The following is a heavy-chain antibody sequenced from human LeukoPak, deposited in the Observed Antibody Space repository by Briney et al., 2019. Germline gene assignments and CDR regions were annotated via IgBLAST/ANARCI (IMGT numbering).Heavy chain of an antibody. Sequence: GGSLRLSCAASGFTFSSYGMHWVRQAPGKGLEWVAFIRYDGSNKYYADSVKGRFTISRDNSKNTLYLQMNSLRAEDTAVYYCVRVSGFCTNGVCPSFDPWGQGTLVIVSS. CDR3: VRVSGFCTNGVCPSFDP. V-gene: IGHV3-30*02. CDR1: GFTFSSYG. D-gene: IGHD2-8*01. CDR2: IRYDGSNK. J-gene: IGHJ5*02.